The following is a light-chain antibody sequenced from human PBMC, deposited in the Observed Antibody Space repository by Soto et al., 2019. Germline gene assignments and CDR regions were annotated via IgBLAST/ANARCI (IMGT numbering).Light chain of an antibody. CDR3: QQYGNSPPWT. V-gene: IGKV3-20*01. J-gene: IGKJ1*01. Sequence: EIVLTQSPGTLSLSPGERATLSCRASQSVTSSFLAWYQQKPGQAPRLLIYGASSRATGIPDRFSVSGSGTDFTLTISSLEPEDFAVYYCQQYGNSPPWTFGQGTKVEIK. CDR1: QSVTSSF. CDR2: GAS.